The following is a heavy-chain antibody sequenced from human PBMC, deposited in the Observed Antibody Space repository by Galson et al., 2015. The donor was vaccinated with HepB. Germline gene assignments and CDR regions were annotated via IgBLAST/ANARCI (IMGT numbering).Heavy chain of an antibody. V-gene: IGHV3-48*02. CDR3: ARGGGFGELPRIDRFDI. J-gene: IGHJ3*02. CDR1: GFTFSSYS. CDR2: ISSSSSTM. Sequence: SLRLSCAASGFTFSSYSMNWVRQAPGKGLEWVSYISSSSSTMYYADSVKGRFTISRDNAKNSLYLQMNSLRDEDTAVYYCARGGGFGELPRIDRFDIWGQGTMVTVSS. D-gene: IGHD3-10*01.